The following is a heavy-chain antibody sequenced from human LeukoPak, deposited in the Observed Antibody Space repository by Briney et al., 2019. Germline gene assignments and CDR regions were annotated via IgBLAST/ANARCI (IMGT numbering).Heavy chain of an antibody. D-gene: IGHD4-17*01. Sequence: GGSLRLSCAASGFSFTSHSMNWVRQAPGTGLEWVSYISISSSTIYYADSVKGRFTISRDNAKNSLYLQMNNLRAEDTAVYFCAREGGYGDGYFDYWGQGTLVTVSS. CDR1: GFSFTSHS. V-gene: IGHV3-48*04. J-gene: IGHJ4*02. CDR3: AREGGYGDGYFDY. CDR2: ISISSSTI.